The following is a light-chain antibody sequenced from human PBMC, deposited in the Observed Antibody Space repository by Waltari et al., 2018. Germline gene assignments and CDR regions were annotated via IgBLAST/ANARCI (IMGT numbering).Light chain of an antibody. J-gene: IGKJ4*01. CDR2: DAS. CDR3: QQRSNWPLAT. V-gene: IGKV3-11*01. CDR1: QSVSSY. Sequence: EIVFTQSPATLSLLPGERATLSCRASQSVSSYLAWYQQKPGQAPRLLIYDASNRATGIPARFSGSGSGTDFTLTISSLEPEDFAVYYCQQRSNWPLATFGGGTKVEIK.